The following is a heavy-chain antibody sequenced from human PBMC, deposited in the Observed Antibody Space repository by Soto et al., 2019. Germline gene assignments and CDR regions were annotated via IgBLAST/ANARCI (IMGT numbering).Heavy chain of an antibody. J-gene: IGHJ6*02. CDR1: GFTFSSYW. CDR3: ARDPSIVLVPAATYYYYYYGMDV. Sequence: EVQLVESGGGLVQPGGSLRLSCAASGFTFSSYWMSWVRQAPGKGLEWVANIKQDGSERYYVDSVKGRITISRDNAKNSLYLQMNSLGAEDTAVYYCARDPSIVLVPAATYYYYYYGMDVWGQGTTVTVSS. D-gene: IGHD2-2*01. CDR2: IKQDGSER. V-gene: IGHV3-7*01.